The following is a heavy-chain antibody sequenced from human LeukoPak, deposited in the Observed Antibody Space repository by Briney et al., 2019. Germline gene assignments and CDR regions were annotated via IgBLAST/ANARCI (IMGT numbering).Heavy chain of an antibody. CDR3: ARGPYYYDSSGLNG. CDR2: IWYDGSNK. V-gene: IGHV3-33*01. D-gene: IGHD3-22*01. CDR1: GFTFSSYG. Sequence: GRSLRLSCAASGFTFSSYGMHWVRQAPGKGLEWVAVIWYDGSNKYYADSVKGRFTISRDNSKNTLYLQMNSLRAEDTAVYYCARGPYYYDSSGLNGWGQGTLVTVSS. J-gene: IGHJ4*02.